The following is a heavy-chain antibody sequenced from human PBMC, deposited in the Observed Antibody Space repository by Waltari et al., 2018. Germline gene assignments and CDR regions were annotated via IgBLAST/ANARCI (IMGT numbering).Heavy chain of an antibody. CDR2: SYHSGST. CDR1: GYSISSGYY. CDR3: ARDLTYTIFGVGIRAFDI. Sequence: QVQLQESGPGLVKPSETLSLTCTVSGYSISSGYYLGWLRQPPGKGLEWIGRSYHSGSTYYTPSLKSRVTISVDTSKNQFSLKLSSVTAADTAVYYCARDLTYTIFGVGIRAFDIWGQGTMVTVSS. V-gene: IGHV4-38-2*02. J-gene: IGHJ3*02. D-gene: IGHD3-3*01.